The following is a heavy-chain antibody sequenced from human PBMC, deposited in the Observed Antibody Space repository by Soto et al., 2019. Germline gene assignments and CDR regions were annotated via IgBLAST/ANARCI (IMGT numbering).Heavy chain of an antibody. CDR1: GGSVSSGSYY. D-gene: IGHD3-22*01. CDR3: ARDTAYYDSSGYYYFAY. Sequence: SETLSLTCTVSGGSVSSGSYYWSWIRQPPGKGLEWIGYIYYSGSTNYNPSLKSRVTISVDTSKNQFSLKLSSVTAADTSVYYCARDTAYYDSSGYYYFAYWGQRTLVTVSS. J-gene: IGHJ4*02. V-gene: IGHV4-61*01. CDR2: IYYSGST.